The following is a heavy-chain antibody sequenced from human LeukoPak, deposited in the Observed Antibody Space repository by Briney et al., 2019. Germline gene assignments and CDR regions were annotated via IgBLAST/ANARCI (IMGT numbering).Heavy chain of an antibody. V-gene: IGHV1-46*01. CDR1: GYTFTSYY. J-gene: IGHJ4*02. Sequence: GASVKVSCKASGYTFTSYYMHWVRQAPGQGLEWMGIINPSGGSTTYAQKFQGRVTMTRDTSTSTVYMELNSLRSEDTAVYYCARDEGYCTNDVCLATIGHFDYWGQGTLVTVSS. D-gene: IGHD2-8*01. CDR3: ARDEGYCTNDVCLATIGHFDY. CDR2: INPSGGST.